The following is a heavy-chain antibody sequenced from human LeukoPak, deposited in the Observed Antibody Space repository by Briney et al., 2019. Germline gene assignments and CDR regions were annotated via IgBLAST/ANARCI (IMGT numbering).Heavy chain of an antibody. Sequence: GGSLRLSCAASGFTFSSYWVSWVRQAPGKGLEWVANIKQDGSEKYYVDSVKGRFTISRDNAKNSLYLQMNSLRAEDTAVYYCARDHDSSFDYWGQGTLVTVSS. CDR2: IKQDGSEK. V-gene: IGHV3-7*01. J-gene: IGHJ4*02. CDR3: ARDHDSSFDY. D-gene: IGHD3-3*01. CDR1: GFTFSSYW.